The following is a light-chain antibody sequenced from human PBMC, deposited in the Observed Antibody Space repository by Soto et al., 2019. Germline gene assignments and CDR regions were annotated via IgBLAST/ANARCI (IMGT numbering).Light chain of an antibody. Sequence: QSVLTQPASVSGSPGQSITISCTGTSTDIGAYNYVSGYQQHPGKAPKLLIYEVTNRPSGVSNRFSGSKSGNTASLTISGLQAEDEANYYCNSYTTLSNRVFGTGTKVTVL. CDR2: EVT. CDR3: NSYTTLSNRV. J-gene: IGLJ1*01. CDR1: STDIGAYNY. V-gene: IGLV2-14*01.